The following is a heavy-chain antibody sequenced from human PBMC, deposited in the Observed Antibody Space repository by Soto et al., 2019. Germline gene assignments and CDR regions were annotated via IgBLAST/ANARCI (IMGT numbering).Heavy chain of an antibody. J-gene: IGHJ4*02. CDR2: ISAYNGNT. CDR3: ARDYYGDYALTFDY. D-gene: IGHD4-17*01. Sequence: QVQLVQSGAEVKKPGASVKVSCKASGYTFTSYGISWVRQAPGQGLEWMGWISAYNGNTNYAQKLQGRVTMTTDPSKSTAYMERRSLRSDDTAVYYCARDYYGDYALTFDYWGQGTLVTVSS. CDR1: GYTFTSYG. V-gene: IGHV1-18*01.